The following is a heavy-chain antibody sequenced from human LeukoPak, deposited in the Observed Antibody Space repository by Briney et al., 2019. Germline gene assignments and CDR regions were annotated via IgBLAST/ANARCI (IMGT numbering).Heavy chain of an antibody. CDR2: VFSGAST. Sequence: PGASLRLSCAASGFTATSNYMSWGRQAPRKGLEWGSVVFSGASTYYADSVKRRFTISRDISKNTVYLQMNSLRAEDTAVYYCARGGAWDYYGMDVWGQGTTVTVSS. CDR3: ARGGAWDYYGMDV. V-gene: IGHV3-53*01. D-gene: IGHD3-16*01. CDR1: GFTATSNY. J-gene: IGHJ6*02.